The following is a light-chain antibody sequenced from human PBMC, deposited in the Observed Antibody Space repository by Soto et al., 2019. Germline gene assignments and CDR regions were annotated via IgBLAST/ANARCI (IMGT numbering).Light chain of an antibody. CDR3: SSYTSSSTHV. Sequence: QSVLTQPPSASGSPGQSVTISCTGTSSDIGAYIYVSWYQQHPGKAPKLMISEVSRRPSGVPERFSGSKSGNTASLTISGLQAEDEADYYCSSYTSSSTHVFGTGTKVTVL. CDR2: EVS. V-gene: IGLV2-8*01. J-gene: IGLJ1*01. CDR1: SSDIGAYIY.